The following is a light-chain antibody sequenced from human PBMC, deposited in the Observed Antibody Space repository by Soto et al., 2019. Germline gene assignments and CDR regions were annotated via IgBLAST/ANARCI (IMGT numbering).Light chain of an antibody. CDR1: QSIDSW. Sequence: DIQMTQSPSTLSASVGDRVTITCRASQSIDSWLAWYQQKPGKAPKLLIYDVSSLESGVPSRFSGSESGADFTLTISSLQPDDCATYYCQQYNNYPLTFGGGTKVDIK. CDR2: DVS. V-gene: IGKV1-5*01. CDR3: QQYNNYPLT. J-gene: IGKJ4*01.